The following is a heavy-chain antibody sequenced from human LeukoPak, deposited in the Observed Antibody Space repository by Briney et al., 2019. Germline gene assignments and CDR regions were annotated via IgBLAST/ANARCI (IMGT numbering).Heavy chain of an antibody. D-gene: IGHD2-8*01. J-gene: IGHJ4*02. CDR3: AKHQSGYCTNGVCPSYDF. CDR1: GFTFTNYA. Sequence: AGGSLRLSCAASGFTFTNYAMTWVRQAPGKGLEWVSAISGRGGSTYYADSVKGRFTISRDNSRNTLYLQMNGLRAEDTAMYYCAKHQSGYCTNGVCPSYDFWGQGTLVTVSS. CDR2: ISGRGGST. V-gene: IGHV3-23*01.